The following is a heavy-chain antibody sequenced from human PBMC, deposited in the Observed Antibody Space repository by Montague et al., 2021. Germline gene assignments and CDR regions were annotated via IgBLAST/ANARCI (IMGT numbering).Heavy chain of an antibody. CDR2: ILHSGSA. CDR3: ARHGDDEWQQMAF. Sequence: SETLSLTCAVSGDFISSYTWWSWVRQPPGKGLEWIGEILHSGSANYNPSLRSRITIPVDESKNEFSLHLNSVTPADTAVYYCARHGDDEWQQMAFWGQGTLVVVSS. V-gene: IGHV4-4*02. CDR1: GDFISSYTW. D-gene: IGHD6-13*01. J-gene: IGHJ4*02.